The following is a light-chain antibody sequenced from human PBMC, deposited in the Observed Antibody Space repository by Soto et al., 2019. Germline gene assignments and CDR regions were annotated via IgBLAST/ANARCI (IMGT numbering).Light chain of an antibody. V-gene: IGLV1-51*01. CDR3: GTWDNSLIASSV. Sequence: QSVLTQPPSVSAAPGQKVTISCSGSSSNIGNNYVSWYQQLPGTAPKLLIYDNDERPSGIPDRFSGSKSGTSATLGITGLQTGDEADYYCGTWDNSLIASSVFGSGTKVTVL. CDR1: SSNIGNNY. CDR2: DND. J-gene: IGLJ1*01.